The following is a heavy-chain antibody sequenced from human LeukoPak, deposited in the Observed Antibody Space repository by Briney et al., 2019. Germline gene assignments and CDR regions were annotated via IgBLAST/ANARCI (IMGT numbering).Heavy chain of an antibody. J-gene: IGHJ4*02. V-gene: IGHV5-10-1*01. CDR3: ATSKNTATPGDY. CDR1: GYSFTTYW. CDR2: IDPSDSYT. Sequence: GESLKISCKGSGYSFTTYWITWVRQMPGKGLEWMGRIDPSDSYTNYSPSFQGHVTLSADKSISTAYLQWSSLRASDTAMYYCATSKNTATPGDYWGQGTLVTVS. D-gene: IGHD5-18*01.